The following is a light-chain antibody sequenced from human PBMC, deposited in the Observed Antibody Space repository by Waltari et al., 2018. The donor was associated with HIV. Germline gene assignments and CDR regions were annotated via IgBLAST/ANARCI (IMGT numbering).Light chain of an antibody. J-gene: IGLJ3*02. V-gene: IGLV3-25*03. CDR2: QNN. Sequence: SYGVSQPPSVSVSPGQTASITCSGDNLGDQYTSWYQQRPRQPPLLVIYQNNKRPAAFPDRFSASSSGTIVTFTISGVQAEDEADYYCQSADSSATYRVFGRGTKLTVL. CDR3: QSADSSATYRV. CDR1: NLGDQY.